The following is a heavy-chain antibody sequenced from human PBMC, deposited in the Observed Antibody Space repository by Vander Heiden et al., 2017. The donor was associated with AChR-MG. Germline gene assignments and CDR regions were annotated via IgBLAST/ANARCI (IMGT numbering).Heavy chain of an antibody. CDR1: GFTFGDYA. D-gene: IGHD2-2*01. CDR2: IRSKAYGGTT. CDR3: TRDRIGYCSSTSCHDYFDY. J-gene: IGHJ4*02. Sequence: EVQLVESGGGLVQPGRSLRLSCTASGFTFGDYATSWFRQAPGKGLEWVGFIRSKAYGGTTEYAASVKGRFTISRDDSKSIAYLQMNSLKTEDTAVYYCTRDRIGYCSSTSCHDYFDYWGQGTLVTVSS. V-gene: IGHV3-49*03.